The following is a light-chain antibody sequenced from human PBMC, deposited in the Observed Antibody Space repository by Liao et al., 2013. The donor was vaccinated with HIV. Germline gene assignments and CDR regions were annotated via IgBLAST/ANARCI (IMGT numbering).Light chain of an antibody. CDR3: QTWDSSTVV. CDR1: LLGDSS. Sequence: SYELTQPPSVSVSPGQIVTIACSGDLLGDSSASWYQQKPGQSPLLVTYQDTKRPSTIPERFSGSNSGNTATLTISGTQAMDEADYYCQTWDSSTVVFGGGTKLTVL. V-gene: IGLV3-1*01. J-gene: IGLJ3*02. CDR2: QDT.